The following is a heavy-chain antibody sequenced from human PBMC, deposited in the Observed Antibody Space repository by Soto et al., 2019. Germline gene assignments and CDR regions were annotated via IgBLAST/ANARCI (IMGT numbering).Heavy chain of an antibody. D-gene: IGHD4-17*01. V-gene: IGHV3-30*18. CDR1: GFTFSSYG. Sequence: QVQLVESGGGVVQPGRSLRLSCGASGFTFSSYGLHWVRQAPGKGLEWVAVISYDGSNKYYADSVKGRFTISRDNSKNMLDLQMNSLRAEDTAVYYCAKDSTRDWFDRCGQGTLVTVCS. CDR2: ISYDGSNK. J-gene: IGHJ5*02. CDR3: AKDSTRDWFDR.